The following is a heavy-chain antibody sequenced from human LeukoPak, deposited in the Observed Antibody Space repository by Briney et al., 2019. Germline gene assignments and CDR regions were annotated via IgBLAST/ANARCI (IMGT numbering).Heavy chain of an antibody. J-gene: IGHJ4*02. CDR1: GGSFSGYY. CDR2: INHSGST. V-gene: IGHV4-34*01. CDR3: ARGSKFVGFDY. D-gene: IGHD2-15*01. Sequence: PSETLSLTCAVYGGSFSGYYWSWIRQPPGKGLEWIGEINHSGSTNYNPSLKSRVTILVDTSKNQFSLKLSSVTAADTAVYYCARGSKFVGFDYWGQGTLVTVSS.